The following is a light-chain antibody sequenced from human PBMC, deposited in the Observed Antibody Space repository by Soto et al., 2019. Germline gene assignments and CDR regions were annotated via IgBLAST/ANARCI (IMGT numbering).Light chain of an antibody. V-gene: IGKV3-20*01. J-gene: IGKJ1*01. Sequence: ELVLTQSPGTLSLSPGERATLSCRASQSVSTSSLAWYQQKPGQAPRLLIYDSSNRATGIPDRFSGSGSGTDFTLTISRLEPEDFAVYFCQQYGDSPQTFGQGTKVDI. CDR1: QSVSTSS. CDR2: DSS. CDR3: QQYGDSPQT.